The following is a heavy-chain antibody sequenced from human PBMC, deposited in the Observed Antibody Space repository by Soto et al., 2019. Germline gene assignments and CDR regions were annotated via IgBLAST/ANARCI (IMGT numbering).Heavy chain of an antibody. D-gene: IGHD6-6*01. CDR3: AKAPWRDSSSYLGY. CDR1: GFTFSSYG. J-gene: IGHJ4*02. CDR2: ISYDGSNK. Sequence: GGSLRLSCAASGFTFSSYGMHWVRQAPGKGLEWVAVISYDGSNKYYADSVKGRFTISRDNSKNTLYLQMSSLRAEDTAVYYCAKAPWRDSSSYLGYWGQGTLVTVSS. V-gene: IGHV3-30*18.